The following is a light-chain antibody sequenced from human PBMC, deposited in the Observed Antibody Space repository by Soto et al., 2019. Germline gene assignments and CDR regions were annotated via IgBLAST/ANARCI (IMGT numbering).Light chain of an antibody. J-gene: IGKJ5*01. CDR3: HQRSNWPRT. V-gene: IGKV3-11*01. Sequence: EIVLTQSPATLSLSPGERATLSCRASQSVSSYLAWYQQKPGQAPRLLIYDASNRATGIPARFSGSGSGTDFTLTISSLEPEDFAVYYCHQRSNWPRTLGQGTRLEIK. CDR2: DAS. CDR1: QSVSSY.